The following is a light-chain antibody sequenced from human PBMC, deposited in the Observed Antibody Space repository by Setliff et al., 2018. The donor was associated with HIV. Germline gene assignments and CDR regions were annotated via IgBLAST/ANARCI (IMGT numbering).Light chain of an antibody. CDR1: SSDAGRYNY. Sequence: QSALTQPASVSGSPGQSITISCTGTSSDAGRYNYVSWYQHHPGKAPKLIIFQVSNRPSGVSNRFSGFKSGNTASLTISGLQAEDEADYYCSSYTTESTRVFGSGTKVTVL. CDR3: SSYTTESTRV. V-gene: IGLV2-14*01. CDR2: QVS. J-gene: IGLJ1*01.